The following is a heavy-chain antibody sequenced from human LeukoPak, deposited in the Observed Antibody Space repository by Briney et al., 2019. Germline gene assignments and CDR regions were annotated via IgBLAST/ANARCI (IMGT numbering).Heavy chain of an antibody. CDR3: ARPRYCSSTSCYTRDSSGWYALFGY. J-gene: IGHJ4*03. CDR1: AFSFSNYS. D-gene: IGHD2-2*02. CDR2: ISISSSTI. V-gene: IGHV3-48*04. Sequence: GGSLRLSCVGSAFSFSNYSMHWVRQAPGKGLEWVSYISISSSTIYYADSVKGRFTISRDNAKNSLYLQMNSLRAEDTAVYYCARPRYCSSTSCYTRDSSGWYALFGYWGQGTTVTVSS.